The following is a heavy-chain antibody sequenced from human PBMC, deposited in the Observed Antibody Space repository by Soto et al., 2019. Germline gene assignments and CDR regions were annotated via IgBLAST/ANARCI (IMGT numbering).Heavy chain of an antibody. V-gene: IGHV1-46*01. J-gene: IGHJ4*02. D-gene: IGHD1-26*01. CDR2: INPSGGST. Sequence: ASVKVSCKASGYTFTSYDINWVRQAPGQGLEWMGIINPSGGSTSYAQKFQGRVTMTRDTSTSTVYMELSSLRSEDTAVYYCARESGSFDYWGQGTLVTVSS. CDR3: ARESGSFDY. CDR1: GYTFTSYD.